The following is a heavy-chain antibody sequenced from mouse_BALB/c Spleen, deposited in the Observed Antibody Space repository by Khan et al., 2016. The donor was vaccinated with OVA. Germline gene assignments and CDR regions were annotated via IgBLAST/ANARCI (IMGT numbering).Heavy chain of an antibody. CDR3: ARYARRLQDY. CDR1: GYTFTSYW. Sequence: QVQLKQSGAELAKPGASVKMSCKASGYTFTSYWMHWVKQRPGQGLEWIGYINPSTGYTEYNQKFKDKATLTADKSSSTAYMQLSSLTSEDSAVYYCARYARRLQDYWGQGTTLTVSS. D-gene: IGHD1-2*01. J-gene: IGHJ2*01. CDR2: INPSTGYT. V-gene: IGHV1-7*01.